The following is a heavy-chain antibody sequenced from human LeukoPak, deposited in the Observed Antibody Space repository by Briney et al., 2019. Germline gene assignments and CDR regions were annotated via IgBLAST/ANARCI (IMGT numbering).Heavy chain of an antibody. V-gene: IGHV3-7*01. Sequence: GGSLRLSCAASGFTFSTYWMSWVRQAPGKGLEWVANIKQDGSEKYYVDSVKGRFTISRDNAKNSLYLQMNSLRAEDTAVYYCARDGSVVVGAFDIWGQGTMVTVSS. CDR3: ARDGSVVVGAFDI. CDR2: IKQDGSEK. CDR1: GFTFSTYW. D-gene: IGHD3-10*01. J-gene: IGHJ3*02.